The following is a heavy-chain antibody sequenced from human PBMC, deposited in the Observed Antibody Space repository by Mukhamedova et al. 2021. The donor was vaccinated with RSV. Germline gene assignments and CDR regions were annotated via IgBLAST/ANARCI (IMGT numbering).Heavy chain of an antibody. CDR3: ARDKSIVVVPAAMRSNWFDP. Sequence: GKGPEWIGEIYHSGSTNYNPSLKSRVTISVDKSKNQFSLKLSSVTAADTAVYYCARDKSIVVVPAAMRSNWFDPWGQGTLVTVSS. V-gene: IGHV4-4*02. D-gene: IGHD2-2*01. CDR2: IYHSGST. J-gene: IGHJ5*02.